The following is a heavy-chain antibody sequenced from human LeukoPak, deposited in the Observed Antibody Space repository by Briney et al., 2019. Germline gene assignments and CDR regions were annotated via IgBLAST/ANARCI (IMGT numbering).Heavy chain of an antibody. CDR2: IRSKTYGGTT. J-gene: IGHJ4*02. Sequence: GGSLRLSCAVSGITFSNAWMSWVRQAPGKGLEWVGRIRSKTYGGTTDYAAPVKGRFTISRDDSKTMLYLQVNSLKTEDTAVYYCTTEYYGAYNYWGKGTLVTVSS. V-gene: IGHV3-15*01. CDR3: TTEYYGAYNY. CDR1: GITFSNAW. D-gene: IGHD4-17*01.